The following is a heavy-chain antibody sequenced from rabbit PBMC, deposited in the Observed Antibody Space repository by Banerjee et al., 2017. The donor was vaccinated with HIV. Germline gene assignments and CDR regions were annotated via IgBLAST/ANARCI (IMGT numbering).Heavy chain of an antibody. CDR2: VYTGSGVT. D-gene: IGHD4-2*01. V-gene: IGHV1S45*01. CDR1: AFSFSNKYV. CDR3: ARGHAGSSWGLDL. J-gene: IGHJ3*01. Sequence: QEQLEESGGDLVKPEGSLTLTCTASAFSFSNKYVMCWVRQAPGKGLEWIGYVYTGSGVTWYADWVNGRFTISKASSTTVTLKLNSLTAADTATYFCARGHAGSSWGLDLWGQGTLVTVS.